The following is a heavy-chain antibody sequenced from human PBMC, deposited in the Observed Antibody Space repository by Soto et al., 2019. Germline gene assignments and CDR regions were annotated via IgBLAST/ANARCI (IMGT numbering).Heavy chain of an antibody. CDR3: ARDRGIILTGPKEWFDP. CDR1: GYTFTCYY. Sequence: ASVKVSCKASGYTFTCYYMHWVRQAPGQGLEWMGWINPNSGGTNYAQKFQGRVTMTRDTSISTAYMELSRLRSDDTAVYYCARDRGIILTGPKEWFDPWGQGTLVTVSS. V-gene: IGHV1-2*02. D-gene: IGHD3-9*01. J-gene: IGHJ5*02. CDR2: INPNSGGT.